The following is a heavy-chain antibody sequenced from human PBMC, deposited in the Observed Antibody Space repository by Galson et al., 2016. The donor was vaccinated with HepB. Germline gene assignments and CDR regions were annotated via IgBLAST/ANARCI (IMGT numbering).Heavy chain of an antibody. CDR2: IYWDDEK. Sequence: PALVKPTQTLTVTCSFSGFSLSGSEVGVGWIRQPPGKALEWLALIYWDDEKRYSPSLKTRLANTKDTSRNQVVLTLNNVDPVDTATNYCAHKSFKSSRFGYWGQGLLVTVSS. CDR3: AHKSFKSSRFGY. CDR1: GFSLSGSEVG. V-gene: IGHV2-5*02. J-gene: IGHJ4*02. D-gene: IGHD6-6*01.